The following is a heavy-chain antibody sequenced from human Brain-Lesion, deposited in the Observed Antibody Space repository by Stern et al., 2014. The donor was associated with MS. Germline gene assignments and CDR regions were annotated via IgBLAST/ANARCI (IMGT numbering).Heavy chain of an antibody. V-gene: IGHV1-2*02. Sequence: QVQLVQSSAEVKKPGASVKVSCKTSGYIFTGYYIHWVRQAPGQGLEWMAWINPNTGGTKYAKKFQGRVTMSRDTSSSTAYVELSSLTSDDTAVYYCARDQRGITIFGVVTDYYYLGMDVWGQGTTVTVSS. D-gene: IGHD3-3*01. CDR3: ARDQRGITIFGVVTDYYYLGMDV. CDR2: INPNTGGT. J-gene: IGHJ6*02. CDR1: GYIFTGYY.